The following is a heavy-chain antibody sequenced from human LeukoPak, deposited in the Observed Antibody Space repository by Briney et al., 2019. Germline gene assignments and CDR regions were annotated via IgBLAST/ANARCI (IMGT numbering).Heavy chain of an antibody. Sequence: GGSVRLSCAASGFTFSTSWMHWVRQAPAKGLEWVTVINDDGSSTAYADSVKGRFTISRDNAKTTLYLQMNSLRAEDTALYYCARTTVTIWFDPWGQGTLVTVSS. CDR3: ARTTVTIWFDP. V-gene: IGHV3-74*01. CDR2: INDDGSST. D-gene: IGHD4-17*01. CDR1: GFTFSTSW. J-gene: IGHJ5*02.